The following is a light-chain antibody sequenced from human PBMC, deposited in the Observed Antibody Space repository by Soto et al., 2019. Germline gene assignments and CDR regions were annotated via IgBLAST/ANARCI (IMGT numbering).Light chain of an antibody. J-gene: IGKJ1*01. CDR1: QSVSSSY. CDR2: VAS. CDR3: QQYDTSPRT. Sequence: EIVLTQSPGTLSLSPGERATLSCRASQSVSSSYLAWYQQKPGQAPRLLIYVASTRATGFSDRFSGSGSGTDFTLTISRLEPEDFAVYYCQQYDTSPRTFGQGTKVEIK. V-gene: IGKV3-20*01.